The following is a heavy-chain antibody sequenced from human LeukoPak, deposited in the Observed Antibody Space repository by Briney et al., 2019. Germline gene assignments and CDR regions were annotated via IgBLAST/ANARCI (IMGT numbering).Heavy chain of an antibody. J-gene: IGHJ4*02. CDR1: GYSFTKYH. Sequence: ASVKVSCKASGYSFTKYHMHWVRQAPGQGLEWMGIINPSGGSTRYAQKFQGRVTMTRDTSTSTVYMELSSLRSEDTAVYYCARDLDSSGYYRRDWGQGTLVTVSS. CDR3: ARDLDSSGYYRRD. V-gene: IGHV1-46*01. CDR2: INPSGGST. D-gene: IGHD3-22*01.